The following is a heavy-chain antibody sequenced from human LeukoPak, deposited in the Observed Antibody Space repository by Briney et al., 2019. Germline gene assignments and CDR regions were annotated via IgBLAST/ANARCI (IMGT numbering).Heavy chain of an antibody. CDR3: AKRGVVIRVILVGFHKEAYYFDS. D-gene: IGHD3-22*01. V-gene: IGHV3-23*01. CDR2: ISDSGGRT. CDR1: GITLSNYG. Sequence: GGSLRISCAVSGITLSNYGMSWVRQAPGKGLEWVAGISDSGGRTNYADSVKGRFTISRDNPKNTLYLQMNSLRTEDTAVYFCAKRGVVIRVILVGFHKEAYYFDSWGQGALVTVSS. J-gene: IGHJ4*02.